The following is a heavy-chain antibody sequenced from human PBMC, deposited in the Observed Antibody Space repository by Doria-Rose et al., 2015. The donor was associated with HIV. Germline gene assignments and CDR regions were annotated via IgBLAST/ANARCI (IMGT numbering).Heavy chain of an antibody. Sequence: QITLKESGPVLVKPTETLTLTCTVSGVSLSSPGMGVSWIRHPPGKALEWLANIFSDDERSYKTSLKSRLTIARGTYKSQVVLTMTDMDPVDTATYYCARIKSSRWYHKYYFDFWGQGTLVIVSA. CDR2: IFSDDER. J-gene: IGHJ4*02. V-gene: IGHV2-26*01. CDR3: ARIKSSRWYHKYYFDF. D-gene: IGHD6-13*01. CDR1: GVSLSSPGMG.